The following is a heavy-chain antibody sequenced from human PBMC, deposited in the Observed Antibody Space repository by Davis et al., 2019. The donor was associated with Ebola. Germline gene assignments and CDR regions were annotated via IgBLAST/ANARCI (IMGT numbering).Heavy chain of an antibody. CDR2: ISYDGSNK. CDR3: ARVKMYYYDSSGYSSPYYFDY. CDR1: GFTFSSYA. J-gene: IGHJ4*02. V-gene: IGHV3-30-3*01. Sequence: GGSLRLSCAASGFTFSSYAMHWVRQAPGKGLEWVAVISYDGSNKYYADSVKGRFTISRDNSKNTLYLQMNSLRAEDTAVYYCARVKMYYYDSSGYSSPYYFDYWGQGTLVTVSP. D-gene: IGHD3-22*01.